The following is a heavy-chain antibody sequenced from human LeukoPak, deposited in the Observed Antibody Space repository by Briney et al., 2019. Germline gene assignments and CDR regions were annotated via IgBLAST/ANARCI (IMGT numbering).Heavy chain of an antibody. J-gene: IGHJ4*02. Sequence: SETLSLTCTVSGDSFSYFYWSWIRQPPGKGLEWIGYIYNSGSTNYNPSLTSRVTISVDTSKNRFSLKLSSVTAADTAVYYCARVPTVTFFDYWGQGTLVTVSS. D-gene: IGHD4-17*01. CDR3: ARVPTVTFFDY. V-gene: IGHV4-4*08. CDR1: GDSFSYFY. CDR2: IYNSGST.